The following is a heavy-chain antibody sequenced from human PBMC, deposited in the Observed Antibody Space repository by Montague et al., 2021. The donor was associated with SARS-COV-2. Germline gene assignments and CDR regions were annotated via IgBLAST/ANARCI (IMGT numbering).Heavy chain of an antibody. CDR3: ARAHSGSWAHLDN. D-gene: IGHD5-12*01. CDR1: GGSISSGTYY. J-gene: IGHJ4*02. CDR2: INYSGKT. V-gene: IGHV4-39*07. Sequence: SETLSLTCTVSGGSISSGTYYWGWVRQPPGKGLEWIGIINYSGKTYYNPSLKSRVTISVDTSKNQFSLKLTSVTAADTAVYYGARAHSGSWAHLDNWGQGSLVTVSS.